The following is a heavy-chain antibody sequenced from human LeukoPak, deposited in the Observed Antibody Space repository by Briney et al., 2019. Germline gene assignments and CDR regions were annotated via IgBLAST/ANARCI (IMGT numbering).Heavy chain of an antibody. CDR3: ATSGLSRFGF. Sequence: GGSLRLSCAASGFTFSSYAMSWVRQAPGKGLEWVSSISGSGDNMDYADSVKGRFTISRDNSENTLYLQMNSLRGEDTAVYYCATSGLSRFGFWGQGTLVTVSS. V-gene: IGHV3-23*01. CDR2: ISGSGDNM. CDR1: GFTFSSYA. D-gene: IGHD2/OR15-2a*01. J-gene: IGHJ4*02.